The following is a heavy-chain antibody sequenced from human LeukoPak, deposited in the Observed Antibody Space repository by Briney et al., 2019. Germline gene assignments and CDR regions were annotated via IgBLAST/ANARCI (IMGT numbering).Heavy chain of an antibody. CDR1: GYIFTSYA. D-gene: IGHD6-19*01. CDR2: INTNTGNP. CDR3: ARGIAVAGGSLYYFDY. V-gene: IGHV7-4-1*02. J-gene: IGHJ4*02. Sequence: GASVKVSCKASGYIFTSYAMNWVRQAPGQGLEWMGWINTNTGNPTYAQGLTGRFVFSLDTSVSTAYLQISSLKAEDTAVYYCARGIAVAGGSLYYFDYWGQGTLVTVSS.